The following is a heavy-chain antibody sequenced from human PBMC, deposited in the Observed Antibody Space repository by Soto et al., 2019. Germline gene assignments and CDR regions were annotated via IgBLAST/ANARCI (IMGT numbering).Heavy chain of an antibody. D-gene: IGHD1-26*01. CDR2: INPSGGST. CDR3: ASIKTHRDLLGATDF. CDR1: GYTFTSYY. J-gene: IGHJ4*02. Sequence: ASVKVSCKASGYTFTSYYMHWVRQAPGQGLEWMGIINPSGGSTSYAQKFQGRVTMTRDTSTSTVYMELSSLRSEDTAVYYCASIKTHRDLLGATDFWGQGTLVTVSS. V-gene: IGHV1-46*01.